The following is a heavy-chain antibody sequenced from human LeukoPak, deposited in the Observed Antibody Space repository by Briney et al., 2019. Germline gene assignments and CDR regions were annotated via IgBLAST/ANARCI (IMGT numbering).Heavy chain of an antibody. D-gene: IGHD2-15*01. V-gene: IGHV3-33*01. CDR2: IWYDGSNE. CDR1: GFSLSSYG. J-gene: IGHJ4*02. Sequence: PGTSLRRSCAASGFSLSSYGMHWVRQAPGKGLEWVSVIWYDGSNEYYAASVKGRFTISRDNSKNTLFLQMNSLRAEDTGVYYCARERCSAGSCYSTDYWGQGTLVTVSS. CDR3: ARERCSAGSCYSTDY.